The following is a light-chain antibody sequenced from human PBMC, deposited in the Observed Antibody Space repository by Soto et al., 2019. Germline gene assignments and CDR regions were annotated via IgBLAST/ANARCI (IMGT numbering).Light chain of an antibody. CDR3: QQYYFYAHT. CDR2: AAS. J-gene: IGKJ3*01. V-gene: IGKV1-8*01. CDR1: QGVSTH. Sequence: AIRMTQSPSSISASTGDTVTITCRASQGVSTHLAWYQQKPGNTPKLLIYAASTLQIGVPSRFSGSGSGTDFTLTITSLQSEDFATYYCQQYYFYAHTFGPGTKVDIK.